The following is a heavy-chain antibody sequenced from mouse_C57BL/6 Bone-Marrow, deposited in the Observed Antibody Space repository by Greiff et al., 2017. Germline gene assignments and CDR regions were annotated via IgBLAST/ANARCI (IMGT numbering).Heavy chain of an antibody. J-gene: IGHJ1*03. CDR2: IYPRSGNT. CDR1: GYTFTSYG. V-gene: IGHV1-81*01. CDR3: ARAKDVYGSRDFDV. D-gene: IGHD1-1*01. Sequence: VQLVESGAELARPGASVKLSCKASGYTFTSYGMSWVKQRTGQGLEWIGEIYPRSGNTYYNEKFKGKATLTADKSSSTAYMELRSLTSEDSAVYLCARAKDVYGSRDFDVWGTGTTVTVSS.